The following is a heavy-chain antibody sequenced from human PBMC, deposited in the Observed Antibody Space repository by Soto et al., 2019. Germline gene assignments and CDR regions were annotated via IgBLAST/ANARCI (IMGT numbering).Heavy chain of an antibody. D-gene: IGHD4-17*01. V-gene: IGHV4-30-4*01. CDR2: IDYTGGT. Sequence: QVRLQESGPRLVKPSQTLSLTCSVSGASIRDGDYYWSWLRQPPGKGPEWIGIIDYTGGTHYNPTLPGPVSMSVDTSANQFSLKVNFVTAADSAVYYCARVGYGDYGRGYYFDFWGPGILVTVSS. CDR1: GASIRDGDYY. J-gene: IGHJ4*02. CDR3: ARVGYGDYGRGYYFDF.